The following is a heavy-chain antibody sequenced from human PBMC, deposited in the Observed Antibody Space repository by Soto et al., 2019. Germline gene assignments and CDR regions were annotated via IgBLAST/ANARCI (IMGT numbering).Heavy chain of an antibody. J-gene: IGHJ6*02. CDR1: GFTFSSYA. CDR2: ISGSGGST. Sequence: GGSLRLSCAASGFTFSSYAMSWVRQAPGKGLEWVSAISGSGGSTYYADSVKGRFTISRDNSKNTLYLQMSSLRAEDTAVYYCARGSGSYYSSYYYYYGMDVWGQGTTVTVSS. V-gene: IGHV3-23*01. CDR3: ARGSGSYYSSYYYYYGMDV. D-gene: IGHD3-10*01.